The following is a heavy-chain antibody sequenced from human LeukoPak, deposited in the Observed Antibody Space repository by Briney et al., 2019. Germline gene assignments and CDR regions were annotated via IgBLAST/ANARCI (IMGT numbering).Heavy chain of an antibody. CDR3: ARAGGRYCSSTGCYSVY. V-gene: IGHV3-30*02. Sequence: GGSLRLSCAASGFTFSSYGMQWVRQAPGKGLEWVAFIHYDGSNKYYANSVKGRFTISRDNAKNSLYLQMNSLRAEDTAVYYCARAGGRYCSSTGCYSVYWGQGTLVTVSS. J-gene: IGHJ4*02. D-gene: IGHD2-2*01. CDR1: GFTFSSYG. CDR2: IHYDGSNK.